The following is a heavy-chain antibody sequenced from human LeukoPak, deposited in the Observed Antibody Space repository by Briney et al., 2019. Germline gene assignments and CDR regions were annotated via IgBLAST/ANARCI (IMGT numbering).Heavy chain of an antibody. CDR2: ISAYNGNT. V-gene: IGHV1-18*01. D-gene: IGHD6-19*01. J-gene: IGHJ4*02. CDR3: ARGGIEQWLSSDDY. Sequence: GASVKVSCKASGYTFTSYGISWGRQAPGQGLEWMGWISAYNGNTNYAQKLQGRVAMTTDTSTSTAYTELRSLRSDDTAVYYCARGGIEQWLSSDDYWGQGTLVTVSS. CDR1: GYTFTSYG.